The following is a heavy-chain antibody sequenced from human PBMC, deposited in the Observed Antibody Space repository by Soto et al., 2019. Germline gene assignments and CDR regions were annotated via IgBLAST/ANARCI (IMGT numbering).Heavy chain of an antibody. CDR3: ARDLSSYSSSWYPFDY. V-gene: IGHV1-18*01. Sequence: SVKVSCKASGSTFTSYGISWVRQAPGQGLEWMGWISAYNGNTYYAQKLQGRVTMTTDTSTSTAYMELRSLRSDDTAVYYCARDLSSYSSSWYPFDYWGQGTLVTVSS. CDR1: GSTFTSYG. D-gene: IGHD6-13*01. J-gene: IGHJ4*02. CDR2: ISAYNGNT.